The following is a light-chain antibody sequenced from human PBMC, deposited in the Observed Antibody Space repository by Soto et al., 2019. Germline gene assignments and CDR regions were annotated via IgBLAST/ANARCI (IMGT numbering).Light chain of an antibody. CDR1: QSVSGN. CDR2: AAS. CDR3: QQCHHWPWT. Sequence: EMVMTQSPATLSVSPGERATLSCRASQSVSGNLAWYQQRPGQAPRLLIYAASTRASGITARFSGSGSGTEFTLTISSLQSEDSAVYYCQQCHHWPWTFGQGTKVEIK. V-gene: IGKV3-15*01. J-gene: IGKJ1*01.